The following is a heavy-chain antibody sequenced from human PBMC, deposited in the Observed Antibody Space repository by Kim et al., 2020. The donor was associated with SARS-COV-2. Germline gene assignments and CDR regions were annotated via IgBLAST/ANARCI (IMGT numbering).Heavy chain of an antibody. CDR1: GFTFSNAW. CDR3: TTVPSPITLRAQYLFDY. D-gene: IGHD4-17*01. J-gene: IGHJ4*02. CDR2: IKSKTDGGTT. V-gene: IGHV3-15*01. Sequence: GGSLRLSCAASGFTFSNAWMSWVRQAPGKGLEWVGRIKSKTDGGTTDYAAPVKGRFTISRDDSKNTLYLQMNSLKTEDTAVYYCTTVPSPITLRAQYLFDYWGQGTLVTVSS.